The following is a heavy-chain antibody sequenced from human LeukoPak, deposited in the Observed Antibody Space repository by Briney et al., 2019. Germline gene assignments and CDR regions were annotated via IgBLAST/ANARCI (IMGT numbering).Heavy chain of an antibody. D-gene: IGHD2-15*01. CDR3: AKDRGTSVVAAGNWFDP. CDR1: GFTFNNYA. V-gene: IGHV3-23*01. Sequence: PGGSLRLSCAASGFTFNNYAMSWVRQAPGKGLEWVSVITGSGGSTYYADSVKGRFTISRDNSKNTLYLQMNSLRAEDTAVYYCAKDRGTSVVAAGNWFDPWGQGTLVTVSS. CDR2: ITGSGGST. J-gene: IGHJ5*02.